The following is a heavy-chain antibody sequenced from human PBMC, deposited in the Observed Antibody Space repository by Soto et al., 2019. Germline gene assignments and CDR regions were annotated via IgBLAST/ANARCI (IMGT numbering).Heavy chain of an antibody. J-gene: IGHJ3*02. Sequence: KTSETLSLTCTVSGGSISSGDYYWSWIRQPPGKGLEWIGYIYYSGSTYYNPSLKSRVTISVDTSKNQFSLKLGSVTAADTAIYYCARYFDWPSGFGIWGQGTMVTVSS. D-gene: IGHD3-9*01. CDR1: GGSISSGDYY. V-gene: IGHV4-30-4*02. CDR2: IYYSGST. CDR3: ARYFDWPSGFGI.